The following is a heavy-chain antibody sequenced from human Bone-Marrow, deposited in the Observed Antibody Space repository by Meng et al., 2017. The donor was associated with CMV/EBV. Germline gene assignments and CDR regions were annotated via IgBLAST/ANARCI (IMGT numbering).Heavy chain of an antibody. D-gene: IGHD6-6*01. CDR3: ARGTGIAARPRAFDY. CDR1: GFPFSSYY. Sequence: SGFPFSSYYMSWFRQAPGKGLDWFSYISSSGSTIYYADSVKGRFTISRDNAKNSLYLQMNSLRAEDTAVYYCARGTGIAARPRAFDYWGQGTLVTVSS. CDR2: ISSSGSTI. J-gene: IGHJ4*02. V-gene: IGHV3-11*04.